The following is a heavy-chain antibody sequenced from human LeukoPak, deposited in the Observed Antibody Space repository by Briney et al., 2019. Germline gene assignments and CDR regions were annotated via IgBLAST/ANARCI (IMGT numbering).Heavy chain of an antibody. D-gene: IGHD3-22*01. CDR3: KIALHYYDSSGYNTAVDY. J-gene: IGHJ4*02. V-gene: IGHV3-73*01. CDR2: IRSKANSYAT. CDR1: GFTFSGSA. Sequence: PGGSLRLSCAASGFTFSGSAMHWVRQASGKGLEWVGRIRSKANSYATAYAASVKGRFTISRDDSKNTAYLQMNSLKTEDTAVYYCKIALHYYDSSGYNTAVDYWGQGTLVTVSS.